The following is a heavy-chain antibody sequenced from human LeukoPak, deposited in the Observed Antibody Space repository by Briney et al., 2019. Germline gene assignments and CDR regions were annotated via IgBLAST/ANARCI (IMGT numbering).Heavy chain of an antibody. Sequence: GRSLRLSCAASGFTFSSYGMHWVRQAPGKGLEWVAVISYDGSNKYYADSVKGRFTISRDNSKNMLYLQMNSLRAEDTAVYYCAKDLGVYNWNDGVGYWGQGTLVTVSS. CDR3: AKDLGVYNWNDGVGY. CDR1: GFTFSSYG. V-gene: IGHV3-30*18. CDR2: ISYDGSNK. J-gene: IGHJ4*02. D-gene: IGHD1-1*01.